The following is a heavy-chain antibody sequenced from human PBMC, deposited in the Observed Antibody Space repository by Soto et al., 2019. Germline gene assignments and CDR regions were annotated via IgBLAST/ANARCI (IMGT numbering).Heavy chain of an antibody. Sequence: SVKVSCKASGDASDSFSISWVRQAPGQGLEWMGGIIPMFGTGNYAQKFQGRLTITADESTGTSYMDLKSLRSEDTAVYFCARENRDDNSGWYSSSDWFDPWGQGTLVTVSS. CDR1: GDASDSFS. J-gene: IGHJ5*02. CDR2: IIPMFGTG. D-gene: IGHD6-19*01. V-gene: IGHV1-69*13. CDR3: ARENRDDNSGWYSSSDWFDP.